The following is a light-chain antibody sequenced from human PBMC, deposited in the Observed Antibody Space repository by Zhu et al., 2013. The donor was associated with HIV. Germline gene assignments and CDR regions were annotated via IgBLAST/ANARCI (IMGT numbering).Light chain of an antibody. Sequence: DIQMTQSPSAMSASVGDRVTITCRASQDIRNSLMWFQKKPGKAPKSLIYTASNLQSGVPSRFSGSGSGTDFTLTINNLQPEDFATYYCQQYDTYPYTFGQGTKLEIK. CDR2: TAS. CDR1: QDIRNS. V-gene: IGKV1-16*01. J-gene: IGKJ2*01. CDR3: QQYDTYPYT.